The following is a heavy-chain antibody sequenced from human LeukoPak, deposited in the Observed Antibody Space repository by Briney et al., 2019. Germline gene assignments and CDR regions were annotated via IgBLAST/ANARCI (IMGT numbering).Heavy chain of an antibody. V-gene: IGHV1-69*06. CDR1: GGTFSSYA. D-gene: IGHD1-14*01. J-gene: IGHJ3*02. CDR3: ARDETQTAHSAFDI. Sequence: GAAAKVSCKASGGTFSSYAISWVRQALGQRLEWMVGIIPIFGAANYTKKFQGRVTITADKSTSTAYMELSRLRSEDTAVYYCARDETQTAHSAFDIWGQGTMVTVSS. CDR2: IIPIFGAA.